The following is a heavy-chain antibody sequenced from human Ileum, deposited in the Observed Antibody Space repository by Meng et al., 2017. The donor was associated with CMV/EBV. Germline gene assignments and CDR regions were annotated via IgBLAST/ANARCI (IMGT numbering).Heavy chain of an antibody. CDR3: ARGDGSIHASRLLDY. J-gene: IGHJ4*02. CDR2: IRQDGSDK. D-gene: IGHD2-15*01. V-gene: IGHV3-7*01. Sequence: GESLKIPWAAPGFTFSTYWKSWVRQAPGYGLEWVANIRQDGSDKYYVDSVRGRFTISRDNAQNSLYLQINSLRAEDSAVYYCARGDGSIHASRLLDYWGQGTLVTVSS. CDR1: GFTFSTYW.